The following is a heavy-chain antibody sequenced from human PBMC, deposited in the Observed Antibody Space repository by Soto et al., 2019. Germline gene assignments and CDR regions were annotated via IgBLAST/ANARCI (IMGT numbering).Heavy chain of an antibody. CDR3: ARGVSYRWVY. D-gene: IGHD3-16*02. J-gene: IGHJ4*02. CDR2: IYYSGPT. CDR1: GGSVSRDSNF. Sequence: SETLSLTCTVSGGSVSRDSNFWSWIRQPPGKGLEWIGYIYYSGPTRYNPSLESRVTISIDSSKNQVSLNLTSVTAADTAVYYCARGVSYRWVYWGQGTLVTVSS. V-gene: IGHV4-61*01.